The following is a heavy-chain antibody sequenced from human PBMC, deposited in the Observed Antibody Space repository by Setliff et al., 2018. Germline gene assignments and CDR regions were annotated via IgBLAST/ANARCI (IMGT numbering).Heavy chain of an antibody. Sequence: SETLSLTCTVSGASITNINYYWGLIRQPPGKGLEWIGSIFYSGRTFCKPSLKSRVTIAVDTSKNQFSLKLRSVTAADTAVYYCARTGTYRYFDYWGQGILVTVSS. CDR1: GASITNINYY. D-gene: IGHD1-1*01. J-gene: IGHJ4*02. CDR3: ARTGTYRYFDY. V-gene: IGHV4-39*01. CDR2: IFYSGRT.